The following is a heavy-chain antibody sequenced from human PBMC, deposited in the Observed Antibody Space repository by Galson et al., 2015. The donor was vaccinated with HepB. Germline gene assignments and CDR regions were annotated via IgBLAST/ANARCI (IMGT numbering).Heavy chain of an antibody. D-gene: IGHD2-21*02. J-gene: IGHJ4*02. CDR1: GFTFRNYA. CDR3: AKGGTEGVLTAIPSVALFDY. CDR2: ITDRSSST. V-gene: IGHV3-23*01. Sequence: SLRLSCAASGFTFRNYAMYWVRQAPGKGLEWVSGITDRSSSTYYAASVEGRFTISRDNSENTLHLQMNSLRAEDTAVYYCAKGGTEGVLTAIPSVALFDYWGQGTLVTVSS.